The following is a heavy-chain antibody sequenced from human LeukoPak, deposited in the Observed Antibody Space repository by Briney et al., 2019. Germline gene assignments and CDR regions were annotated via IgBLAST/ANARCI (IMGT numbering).Heavy chain of an antibody. Sequence: GGSLRLSCAASGFAFSSQAMGWVRQAPGKGLEWVSVISDSGDSTYYADSVKGRFTISRDNSKNTLYLQMISVRAEDTAIYYCAKDARRSDGWYFFDHWGQGTLVTVSS. J-gene: IGHJ4*02. CDR3: AKDARRSDGWYFFDH. CDR1: GFAFSSQA. CDR2: ISDSGDST. V-gene: IGHV3-23*01. D-gene: IGHD6-19*01.